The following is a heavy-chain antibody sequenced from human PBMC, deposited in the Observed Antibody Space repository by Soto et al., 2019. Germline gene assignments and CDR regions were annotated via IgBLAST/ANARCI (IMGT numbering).Heavy chain of an antibody. CDR1: GYTFTSYG. V-gene: IGHV1-18*01. J-gene: IGHJ5*02. Sequence: QVQLVQSGAEVKKPGASVKVSCKASGYTFTSYGISWVRQAPGQGLEWMGWISAYNGNTNYAQKLQGRVTMTTDTSTSAAYMELRSLSSDDTAVYYCARAHLYYDILTGYSRANWFDPWGQGTLVTVSS. D-gene: IGHD3-9*01. CDR2: ISAYNGNT. CDR3: ARAHLYYDILTGYSRANWFDP.